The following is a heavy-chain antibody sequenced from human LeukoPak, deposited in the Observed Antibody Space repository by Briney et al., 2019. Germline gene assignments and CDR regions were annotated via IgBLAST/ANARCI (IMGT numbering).Heavy chain of an antibody. Sequence: PGGSLRLSCAASGFTFSSYGMHWVRQAPGKGLEWVAFIRYDGSNKYYADSVKGRFTISRDNSKNTLYPQMNSLRAEDTAVYYCAKDPSSSVGHFDYWGQGTLVTVSS. V-gene: IGHV3-30*02. D-gene: IGHD6-19*01. CDR1: GFTFSSYG. J-gene: IGHJ4*02. CDR2: IRYDGSNK. CDR3: AKDPSSSVGHFDY.